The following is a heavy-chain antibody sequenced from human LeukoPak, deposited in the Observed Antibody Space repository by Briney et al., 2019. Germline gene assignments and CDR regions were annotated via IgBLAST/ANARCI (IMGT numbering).Heavy chain of an antibody. Sequence: GRSLRLSCAASGFTFDDYAMHWVRQAPGKGLEWVSGISWNSGRIGYADSVKGRFTISRDNAKNSLYLQMNSLRVEDTALYYCAKDFYRLGEFDAFDNWGQGTMVTVSS. CDR2: ISWNSGRI. D-gene: IGHD3-16*01. CDR3: AKDFYRLGEFDAFDN. V-gene: IGHV3-9*01. J-gene: IGHJ3*02. CDR1: GFTFDDYA.